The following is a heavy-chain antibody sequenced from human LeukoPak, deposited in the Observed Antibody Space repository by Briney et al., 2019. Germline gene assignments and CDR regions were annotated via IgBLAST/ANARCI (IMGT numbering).Heavy chain of an antibody. CDR2: IKQDGSEK. V-gene: IGHV3-7*01. Sequence: GGSLRLSCAASGFTFSSYWMSWVRQAPGKGLEWVANIKQDGSEKYYVDSVKGRFTISRDNAKSSLYLQMNSLRAEDTAVYYCARYWYCSSTSCYHFDYWGQGTLVTVSS. CDR3: ARYWYCSSTSCYHFDY. J-gene: IGHJ4*02. CDR1: GFTFSSYW. D-gene: IGHD2-2*01.